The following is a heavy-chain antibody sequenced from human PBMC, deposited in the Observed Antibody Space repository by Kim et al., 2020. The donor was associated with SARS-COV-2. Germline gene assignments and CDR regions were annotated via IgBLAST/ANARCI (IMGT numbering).Heavy chain of an antibody. CDR2: ISAYNGNT. Sequence: ASVKVPCKASGYTFTSYGISWVRQAPGQGLEWMGWISAYNGNTNYAQKLQGRVTMTTDTSTTTAYMELRSLRSDDTAVYYCARDRRIVAAGTHYYYYGMDVWGQGTTVTVSS. CDR1: GYTFTSYG. J-gene: IGHJ6*02. CDR3: ARDRRIVAAGTHYYYYGMDV. D-gene: IGHD6-13*01. V-gene: IGHV1-18*01.